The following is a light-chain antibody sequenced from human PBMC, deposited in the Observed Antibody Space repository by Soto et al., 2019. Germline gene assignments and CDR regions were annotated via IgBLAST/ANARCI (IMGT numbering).Light chain of an antibody. Sequence: AIQLTQSPYSLSASVGDRVTITCRASRGISSALAWYQQKAGEAPKLMIYDVSTLESGVPSRFSGSGSGTDFTLTISSLQPADFATYYCQQFNSYPVTFGRGTRLEIK. V-gene: IGKV1-13*02. CDR3: QQFNSYPVT. CDR2: DVS. CDR1: RGISSA. J-gene: IGKJ5*01.